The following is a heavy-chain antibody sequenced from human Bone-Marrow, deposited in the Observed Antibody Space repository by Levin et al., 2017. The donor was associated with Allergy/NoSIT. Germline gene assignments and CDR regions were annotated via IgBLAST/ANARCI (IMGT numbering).Heavy chain of an antibody. D-gene: IGHD6-19*01. V-gene: IGHV3-30*18. CDR1: GFTFSRYG. CDR3: ANSETGAWYPPEH. J-gene: IGHJ1*01. Sequence: PGESLKISCAASGFTFSRYGMHWVRQAPGKGLEWVAHISYDGSNEFYGDSVKDRVTISRDNSKNTLYLQMNSLRAEDTAVYYCANSETGAWYPPEHWGQGTLVTVAS. CDR2: ISYDGSNE.